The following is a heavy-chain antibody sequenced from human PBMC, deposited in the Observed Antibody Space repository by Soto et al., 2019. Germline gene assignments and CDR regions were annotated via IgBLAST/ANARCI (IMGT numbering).Heavy chain of an antibody. V-gene: IGHV1-69*13. J-gene: IGHJ6*02. D-gene: IGHD2-2*01. CDR3: AEGRSTSCYVADYYGMDV. CDR2: IIPIFGTA. CDR1: GGTFSSYA. Sequence: ASVKVSCKASGGTFSSYAISWVRQAPGQGLEWMGGIIPIFGTANYAQKFQGRVTITADESTSTAYMELSSLRSEESAVNSCAEGRSTSCYVADYYGMDVWGQGTTVTVSS.